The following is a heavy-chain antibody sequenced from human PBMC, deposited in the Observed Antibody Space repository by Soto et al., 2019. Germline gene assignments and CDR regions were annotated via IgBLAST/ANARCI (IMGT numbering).Heavy chain of an antibody. D-gene: IGHD6-6*01. CDR3: ARASSSSSAADY. CDR1: GESISSGGYY. Sequence: QVQLQESGPGLVKASQTLSLICSVSGESISSGGYYWSWIRHHPGTGLEWIGYIYDSESAYYNPSLKRLVTISVDTSKNLFAMKLSSVTAADPAVYYCARASSSSSAADYWCQGTLITVSS. J-gene: IGHJ4*02. CDR2: IYDSESA. V-gene: IGHV4-31*01.